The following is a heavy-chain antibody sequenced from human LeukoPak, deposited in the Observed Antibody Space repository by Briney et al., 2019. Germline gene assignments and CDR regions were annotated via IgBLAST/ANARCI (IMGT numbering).Heavy chain of an antibody. V-gene: IGHV4-34*01. CDR3: ARGGDGYNP. Sequence: RTSETLSLTCAVYGGSFSGYYWSWIRQPPGKGLEWIGEINHSGSTNYNPSLKSRVTISVDTSKNQFSLKLSSVTAADTAVYYCARGGDGYNPWGQGTLVTVSS. CDR1: GGSFSGYY. CDR2: INHSGST. J-gene: IGHJ5*02. D-gene: IGHD5-24*01.